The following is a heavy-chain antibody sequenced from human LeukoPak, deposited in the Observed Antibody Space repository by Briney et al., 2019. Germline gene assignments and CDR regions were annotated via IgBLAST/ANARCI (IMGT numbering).Heavy chain of an antibody. Sequence: PSETLSLTCAVYGGSFSGYYWSWIRQPPGKGLEWIGEINHSGSTNYNPSLKSRVTISVDTSKNQFSLKLSSVTAADTAVYYCARGRGPSTVTTYYYYYMDVWGKGTTVTVSS. V-gene: IGHV4-34*01. CDR2: INHSGST. CDR1: GGSFSGYY. CDR3: ARGRGPSTVTTYYYYYMDV. J-gene: IGHJ6*03. D-gene: IGHD4-11*01.